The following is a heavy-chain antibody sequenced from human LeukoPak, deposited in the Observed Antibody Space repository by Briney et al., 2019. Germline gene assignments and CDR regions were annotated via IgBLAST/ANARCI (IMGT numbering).Heavy chain of an antibody. D-gene: IGHD2-15*01. V-gene: IGHV3-48*03. Sequence: PGGSLRLSCAASGFTFSRYEMNWVRQAPGKGLEWVSYISSSGSTIYYADSVKGRFTISRDNAKNSLYLQMNSLRAEDTALYYCARDRCSGGRCYSLSVGYMDVWGKGTTVTVSS. CDR3: ARDRCSGGRCYSLSVGYMDV. CDR2: ISSSGSTI. CDR1: GFTFSRYE. J-gene: IGHJ6*03.